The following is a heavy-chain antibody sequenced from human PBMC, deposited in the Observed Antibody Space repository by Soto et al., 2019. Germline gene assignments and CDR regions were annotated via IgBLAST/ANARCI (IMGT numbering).Heavy chain of an antibody. J-gene: IGHJ3*02. CDR1: GFTFSSYW. Sequence: EVQLVESGGGLVQPGGSLRLSCAASGFTFSSYWMSWVRQAPGKGLEWVANIKQDGSEKYYVDSVKGRFTISRENAKNSLYLPMNSRRAEDTAVYYCAREGSYDSSGYYFNAFDIWGQGTMVTVSS. CDR2: IKQDGSEK. CDR3: AREGSYDSSGYYFNAFDI. D-gene: IGHD3-22*01. V-gene: IGHV3-7*01.